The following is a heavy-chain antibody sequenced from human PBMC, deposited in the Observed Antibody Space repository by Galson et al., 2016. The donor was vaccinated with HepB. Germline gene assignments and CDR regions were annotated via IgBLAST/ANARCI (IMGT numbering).Heavy chain of an antibody. CDR2: IYYSGST. D-gene: IGHD5-18*01. CDR1: GGSITRSSYF. Sequence: SETLSLTCTVSGGSITRSSYFWGWIRQPPGKGLEWIGSIYYSGSTYYNPALTSRLTISVDTSKNQFSLKLSSVTAADTAVYHCASGAGMVTEIDYWGQGTLVTVSS. J-gene: IGHJ4*02. V-gene: IGHV4-39*01. CDR3: ASGAGMVTEIDY.